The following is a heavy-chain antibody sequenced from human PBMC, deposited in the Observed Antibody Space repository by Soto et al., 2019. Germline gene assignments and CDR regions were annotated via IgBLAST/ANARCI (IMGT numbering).Heavy chain of an antibody. CDR3: ARSGIAAAVDY. CDR2: INAGNGNT. CDR1: GYTFTSYA. V-gene: IGHV1-3*01. Sequence: AASVKVSCKASGYTFTSYAMHWVRQAPGQRLEWMGWINAGNGNTKYSQKFQGRVTITRDTSASTAYMELSSLRSEDTAVYYCARSGIAAAVDYWGQGTLVTVSS. J-gene: IGHJ4*02. D-gene: IGHD6-13*01.